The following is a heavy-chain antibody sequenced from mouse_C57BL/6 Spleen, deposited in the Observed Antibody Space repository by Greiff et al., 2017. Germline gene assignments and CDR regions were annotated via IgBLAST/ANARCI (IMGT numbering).Heavy chain of an antibody. CDR3: ARPDYGNSGYFEV. CDR1: GYTFTDYN. V-gene: IGHV1-22*01. CDR2: INPNNGGT. D-gene: IGHD2-1*01. Sequence: EVQLQESGPELVKPGASVKMSCKASGYTFTDYNMHWVKQSHGKSLEWLGYINPNNGGTSYNQKFKGKATLTVNKASSTAYMELRSLTSEDSAIYYCARPDYGNSGYFEVWGTGTTVTVSS. J-gene: IGHJ1*03.